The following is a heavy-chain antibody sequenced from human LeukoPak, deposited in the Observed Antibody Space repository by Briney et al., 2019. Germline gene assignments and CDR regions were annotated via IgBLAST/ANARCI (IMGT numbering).Heavy chain of an antibody. D-gene: IGHD2/OR15-2a*01. CDR3: AKAIVLDQDVDY. J-gene: IGHJ4*02. V-gene: IGHV3-23*01. Sequence: GGSLRLSCAASGFTFSSYAMSWVRQARGKGLEWVSAISGSGGSTYYADSVKGRFTISRDNSKNTLYLQMNSLRAEDTAVYYCAKAIVLDQDVDYWGQGTLVTVSS. CDR1: GFTFSSYA. CDR2: ISGSGGST.